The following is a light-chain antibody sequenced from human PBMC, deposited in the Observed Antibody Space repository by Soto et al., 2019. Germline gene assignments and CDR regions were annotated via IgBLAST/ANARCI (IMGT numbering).Light chain of an antibody. CDR3: SSYTSSSTLV. Sequence: QSALTQPASVSGSPGQSITISCTGTSSDVGGYNYVSWYQQYPGKVPKLMIYEVTNRPSGVSSRFSGSKSGDTASLTISGLQPEDEADYYCSSYTSSSTLVFGTGTTLTVL. V-gene: IGLV2-14*01. J-gene: IGLJ1*01. CDR1: SSDVGGYNY. CDR2: EVT.